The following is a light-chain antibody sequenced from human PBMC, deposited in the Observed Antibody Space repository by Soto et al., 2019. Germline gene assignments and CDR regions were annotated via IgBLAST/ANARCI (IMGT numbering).Light chain of an antibody. CDR2: DAS. CDR3: QKYTGVPLT. J-gene: IGKJ4*01. Sequence: DIQMTQSPSSLSASVGDRVTITCRASQGINIYLAWYKQKAGKVPKLLIYDASTLQSGVPSRFSGSGSGTDFTLTISGLQPEDVATYYCQKYTGVPLTFGGGTKGEIK. V-gene: IGKV1-27*01. CDR1: QGINIY.